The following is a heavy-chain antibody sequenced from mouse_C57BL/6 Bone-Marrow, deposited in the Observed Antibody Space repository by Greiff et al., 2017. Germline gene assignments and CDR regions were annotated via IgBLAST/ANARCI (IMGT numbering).Heavy chain of an antibody. V-gene: IGHV1-26*01. CDR2: INPNNGGT. CDR1: GYTFTDYY. Sequence: EVQLQQSGPELVKPGASVKISCKASGYTFTDYYMNWVKQSHGKSLEWIGDINPNNGGTSYNQKFKGKATLTVDKSSSTAYMELRSLTSEDSAVDYCARSVYSNYGARDYWGQGTSVTVSS. CDR3: ARSVYSNYGARDY. J-gene: IGHJ4*01. D-gene: IGHD2-5*01.